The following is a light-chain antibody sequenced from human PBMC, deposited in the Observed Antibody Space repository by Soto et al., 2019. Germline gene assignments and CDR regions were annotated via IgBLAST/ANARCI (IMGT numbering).Light chain of an antibody. CDR2: DND. CDR1: SSNTGNNY. J-gene: IGLJ2*01. Sequence: QAVLTQPPPVSAAPGQKVTISCSGSSSNTGNNYVSWYQQVPGAAPKLLIYDNDKRPSGIPDRFSGSKSGTSATLGITGLQTGDEADYYCGTWDNSLSVVVFGGGTKLTVL. CDR3: GTWDNSLSVVV. V-gene: IGLV1-51*01.